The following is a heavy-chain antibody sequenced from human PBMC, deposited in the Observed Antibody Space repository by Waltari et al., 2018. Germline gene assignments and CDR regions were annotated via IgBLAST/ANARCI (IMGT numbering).Heavy chain of an antibody. CDR3: AKEARGAGDLFDY. CDR1: GFTFSSYA. D-gene: IGHD1-26*01. Sequence: EVQLLESGGGLVQPGGSLRLSCAASGFTFSSYAMSWVRQTPGKGLEWVSVIYRGGSTYYADSVKGRFTISRDNSKNTLYLQMNSLRAEDTAVYYWAKEARGAGDLFDYWGQGTLVTVSS. CDR2: IYRGGST. J-gene: IGHJ4*02. V-gene: IGHV3-23*03.